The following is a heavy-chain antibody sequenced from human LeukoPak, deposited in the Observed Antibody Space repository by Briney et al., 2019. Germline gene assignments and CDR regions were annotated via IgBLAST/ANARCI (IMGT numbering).Heavy chain of an antibody. CDR2: IIHIFGTA. CDR1: GGTFSSYA. V-gene: IGHV1-69*05. Sequence: SVKVSCKASGGTFSSYAISWVRQAPGQGLEWMGRIIHIFGTANYAQKFQGRVTITTDESTSTAYMELSSLRSEDTAVYYCARDGPLGYCSGGSCYSGYWGQGTLVTVSS. J-gene: IGHJ4*02. D-gene: IGHD2-15*01. CDR3: ARDGPLGYCSGGSCYSGY.